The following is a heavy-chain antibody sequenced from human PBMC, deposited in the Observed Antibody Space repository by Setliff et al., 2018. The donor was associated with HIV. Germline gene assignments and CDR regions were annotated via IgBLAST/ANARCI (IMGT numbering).Heavy chain of an antibody. CDR1: GGSMSSHY. V-gene: IGHV4-4*07. J-gene: IGHJ4*02. CDR2: MYHTGNT. Sequence: SETLSLTCSVSGGSMSSHYWTWVRQPAGKGLEWIGRMYHTGNTYYNPSLKSRVTMSVDTSKNQFSLNLNSVTAADPAVYYCARETIRSGHPSEAGFDFWGQGALVTVSS. D-gene: IGHD6-19*01. CDR3: ARETIRSGHPSEAGFDF.